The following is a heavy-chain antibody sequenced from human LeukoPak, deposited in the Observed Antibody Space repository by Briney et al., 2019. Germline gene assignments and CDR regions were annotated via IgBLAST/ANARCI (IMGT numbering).Heavy chain of an antibody. Sequence: GGSLRLFCAASGFTFSSFWMHWVRQAPGNGLVWVSRINSDGTGTIYADSVKGRFTISRDNAKNTLYLQMSSLRAEDTAVYYCAKGMDYNWFDPWGQGTLVTVSS. CDR3: AKGMDYNWFDP. D-gene: IGHD3/OR15-3a*01. V-gene: IGHV3-74*01. J-gene: IGHJ5*02. CDR1: GFTFSSFW. CDR2: INSDGTGT.